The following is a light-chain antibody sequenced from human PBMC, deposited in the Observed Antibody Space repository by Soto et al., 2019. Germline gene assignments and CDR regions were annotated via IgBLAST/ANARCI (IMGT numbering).Light chain of an antibody. Sequence: DIQLTQSPSFLSAXVXDXXTXTXRASQXISSYLAWYQQKPGKAPKLLIYAASTLQSGVPSRFSGSGSGTEFTLTISSLQPEDFATYYCQQLNTYPVTFGQGTKLEIK. CDR2: AAS. V-gene: IGKV1-9*01. J-gene: IGKJ2*01. CDR1: QXISSY. CDR3: QQLNTYPVT.